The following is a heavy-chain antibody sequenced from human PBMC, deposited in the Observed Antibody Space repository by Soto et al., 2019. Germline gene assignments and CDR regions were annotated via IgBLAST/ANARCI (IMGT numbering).Heavy chain of an antibody. Sequence: EVQLVESGGGLVKPGGSLRLSCAASGFNFTYAWMNWVRQAPGKGLEWVGRIKDKTDGGPADYAAPVKGRFAISRDDSKNTLYLQMNSLKIEDSAVYYCSAGMPVDYWGLGTLVTVSS. CDR2: IKDKTDGGPA. CDR1: GFNFTYAW. CDR3: SAGMPVDY. D-gene: IGHD2-2*01. J-gene: IGHJ4*02. V-gene: IGHV3-15*07.